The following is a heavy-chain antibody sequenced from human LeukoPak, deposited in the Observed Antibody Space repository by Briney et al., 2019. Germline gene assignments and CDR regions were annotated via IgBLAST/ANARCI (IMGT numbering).Heavy chain of an antibody. D-gene: IGHD3-3*01. CDR2: IRSSSSYI. V-gene: IGHV3-21*01. J-gene: IGHJ6*02. CDR1: GFTFSSYS. CDR3: AREGKEFGVVIYYYYYGMDV. Sequence: GGSLRLSCAASGFTFSSYSMNWVRQAPGKGLEWVSFIRSSSSYIYYADSVKGRFTISRDNAKNTLYLQMNSLRAEDTAVYYCAREGKEFGVVIYYYYYGMDVWGQGTTVTVSS.